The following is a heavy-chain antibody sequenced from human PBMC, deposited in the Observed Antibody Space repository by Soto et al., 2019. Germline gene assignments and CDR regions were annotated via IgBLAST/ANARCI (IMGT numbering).Heavy chain of an antibody. V-gene: IGHV1-69*08. J-gene: IGHJ4*01. Sequence: QVQLVPSGAEVKKPGSSVKVSCKASGGTFRSYTISWVRQAPGQGLAGMGRVITILGIANYAQKFQGIVTLPADKATSTAYMEMSRLRSEDTAVYYCAKDPYYDSSGYPVWGHGTLVTVSS. D-gene: IGHD3-22*01. CDR2: VITILGIA. CDR1: GGTFRSYT. CDR3: AKDPYYDSSGYPV.